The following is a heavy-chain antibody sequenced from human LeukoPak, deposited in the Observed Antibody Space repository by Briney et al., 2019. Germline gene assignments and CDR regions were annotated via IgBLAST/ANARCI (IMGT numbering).Heavy chain of an antibody. CDR1: GFIFSTYW. D-gene: IGHD3-9*01. CDR2: IKEDGSDK. J-gene: IGHJ4*02. CDR3: ASTPRVWGDFDFY. V-gene: IGHV3-7*01. Sequence: PGGSLRLSCAASGFIFSTYWMAWVRQAPGKGLEWVANIKEDGSDKNYVVSMKGRFTISRDNAKNSLYLQMNSLRAEDTAVYYCASTPRVWGDFDFYWGQGTLVTVSS.